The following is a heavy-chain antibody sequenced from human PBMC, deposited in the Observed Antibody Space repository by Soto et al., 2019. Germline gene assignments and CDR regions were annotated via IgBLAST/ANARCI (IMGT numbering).Heavy chain of an antibody. V-gene: IGHV3-23*01. D-gene: IGHD2-2*01. J-gene: IGHJ6*03. Sequence: GGSLRLSCAASTFTFSSYAMTWVRQAPGKGLEWVSGISGSASRTYYADSVKGRFTISRDNSKNTLYLQMNSLRAEDTAMYYCARYCSSNSCYGEVYYYYMDVWGKGTTVTVSS. CDR3: ARYCSSNSCYGEVYYYYMDV. CDR1: TFTFSSYA. CDR2: ISGSASRT.